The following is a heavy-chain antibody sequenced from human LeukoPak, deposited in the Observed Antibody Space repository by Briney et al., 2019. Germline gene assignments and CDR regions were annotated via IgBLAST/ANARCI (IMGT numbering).Heavy chain of an antibody. Sequence: SETLSLTCTVSGGSISSYYWSWIRQPPGKGLEWIGYIYYSGSTNYNPSLKSRVTISVDTSKNQFSLKLRSVTAADTAVYYCARHVVGATYGFDPWGQGTLVTVSS. J-gene: IGHJ5*02. CDR1: GGSISSYY. V-gene: IGHV4-59*08. D-gene: IGHD1-26*01. CDR3: ARHVVGATYGFDP. CDR2: IYYSGST.